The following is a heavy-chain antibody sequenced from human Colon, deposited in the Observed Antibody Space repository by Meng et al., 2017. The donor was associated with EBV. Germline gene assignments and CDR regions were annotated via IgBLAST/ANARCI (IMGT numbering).Heavy chain of an antibody. J-gene: IGHJ4*02. D-gene: IGHD4-17*01. Sequence: VQLQRSGPGLGKPSGTLSLTCAVSGDSISNNWWSWVRQPPGKGLEWIGEIYHSGTTNYNPSLRSRVTISVDKSKNQFSLQLTSVTAADTAVYYCARNGDYNPGLYWGQGTLVTVAS. CDR3: ARNGDYNPGLY. CDR1: GDSISNNW. V-gene: IGHV4-4*02. CDR2: IYHSGTT.